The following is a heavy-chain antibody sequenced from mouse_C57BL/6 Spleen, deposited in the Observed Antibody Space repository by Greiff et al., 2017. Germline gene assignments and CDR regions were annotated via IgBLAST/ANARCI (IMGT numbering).Heavy chain of an antibody. CDR3: ARYNYSNSPWFAY. V-gene: IGHV1-42*01. CDR1: GYSFTGYY. CDR2: INPSTSGT. J-gene: IGHJ3*01. D-gene: IGHD2-5*01. Sequence: VQLQQSGPELVKPGASVKISCKASGYSFTGYYMNWVKQSPEKSLEWIGEINPSTSGTTYNQKFKAKATLTVDKSSSTAYMQLKSLTSEDSAVYYCARYNYSNSPWFAYWGQGTLVTVSA.